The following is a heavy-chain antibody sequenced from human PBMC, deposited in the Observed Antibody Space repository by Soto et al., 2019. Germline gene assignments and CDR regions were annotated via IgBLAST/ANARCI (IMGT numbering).Heavy chain of an antibody. J-gene: IGHJ2*01. V-gene: IGHV3-74*01. D-gene: IGHD1-26*01. CDR3: ARGGSLDWYFDL. Sequence: EVQLVESGGGLVQPGGSLRLSCAASGFTFSSYWMHWVRQAPGKGLVWVSRINSDGSSTNYADSVKGRFTISRDNAKNKLYLTMNSLGAEDTAVYYCARGGSLDWYFDLWGRGTLVTVSS. CDR2: INSDGSST. CDR1: GFTFSSYW.